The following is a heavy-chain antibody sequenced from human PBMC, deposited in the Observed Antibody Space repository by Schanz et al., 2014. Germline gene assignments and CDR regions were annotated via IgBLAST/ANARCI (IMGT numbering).Heavy chain of an antibody. Sequence: EVQLVESGGGLVQPGGSLRLSCAASGFTFSTYWMSWVRQAPGKGLEWVANIKQDESERSYVGSVKGRFTISRDNAKNSLYLQMNSLRVDDTVVNYCARDKGGYYPFDYWGQGTLVTVSS. V-gene: IGHV3-7*01. D-gene: IGHD3-3*01. CDR2: IKQDESER. J-gene: IGHJ4*02. CDR1: GFTFSTYW. CDR3: ARDKGGYYPFDY.